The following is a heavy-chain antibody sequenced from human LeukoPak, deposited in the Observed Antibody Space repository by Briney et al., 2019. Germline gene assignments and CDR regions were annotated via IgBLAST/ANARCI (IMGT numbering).Heavy chain of an antibody. D-gene: IGHD3-22*01. Sequence: SETLSLTCAVYGGSFSAYYWTWIRQPPGKGLEWIGEINHGGSTNYNPSLKSRVTISIDTSKNQYSLKLSSVTAADTAVYFCARVSSRRLPPTYSYDRRNYFDYWGQGTLVTVSS. CDR1: GGSFSAYY. J-gene: IGHJ4*02. V-gene: IGHV4-34*01. CDR3: ARVSSRRLPPTYSYDRRNYFDY. CDR2: INHGGST.